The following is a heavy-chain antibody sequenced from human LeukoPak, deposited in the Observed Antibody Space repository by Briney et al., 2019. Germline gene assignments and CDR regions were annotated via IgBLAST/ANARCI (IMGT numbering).Heavy chain of an antibody. CDR1: GYTFRNYG. CDR2: INEKNSNS. Sequence: ASVKVSCKASGYTFRNYGVSWVRQAPGQGLEWMGWINEKNSNSIYAQNFQARLTLSTDTSTSTAYMELRSLRFDDTAMYYCARKTWNGYSNHFDYWGQGTLVTVSS. CDR3: ARKTWNGYSNHFDY. V-gene: IGHV1-18*01. J-gene: IGHJ4*02. D-gene: IGHD3-3*01.